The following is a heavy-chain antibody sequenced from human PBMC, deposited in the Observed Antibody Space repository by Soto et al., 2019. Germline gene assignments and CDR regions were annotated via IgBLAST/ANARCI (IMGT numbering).Heavy chain of an antibody. Sequence: QVQLQESGPGLVKPSQTLSLTCTVSGGSISSGGYYWSWIRQHPGKGLEWIGYIYYSGSTYYNPSLKGRVTISVDPSKNQFSLKLSSVTAADPAVYYCARDHPDGSHYGMDVWGQGTTVTVSS. CDR3: ARDHPDGSHYGMDV. D-gene: IGHD3-10*01. CDR2: IYYSGST. J-gene: IGHJ6*02. V-gene: IGHV4-31*03. CDR1: GGSISSGGYY.